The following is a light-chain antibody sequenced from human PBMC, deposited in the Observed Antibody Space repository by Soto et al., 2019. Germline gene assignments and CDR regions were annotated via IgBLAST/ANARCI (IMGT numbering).Light chain of an antibody. Sequence: EIVLTQSPGTLSLSPGERATLSCRASQSVSNNYLAWYQQKPGQAPRLLIYGASNRATGIPDRFSGSGSGTDFTLTISSLQAEDVAVYYCQQYYSLPLTFGGGTKVEIK. CDR1: QSVSNNY. CDR3: QQYYSLPLT. J-gene: IGKJ4*01. CDR2: GAS. V-gene: IGKV3-20*01.